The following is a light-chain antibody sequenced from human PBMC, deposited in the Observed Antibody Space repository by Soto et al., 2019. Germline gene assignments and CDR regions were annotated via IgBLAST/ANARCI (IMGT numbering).Light chain of an antibody. J-gene: IGKJ5*01. Sequence: EIVMTQSPATLSVSQGERATLSCRASQSVSSYLAWYQQKPGQAPRLLIYWASTRESGVPDRFSGSGSGTDFTLTIGSLEPEDSAVYYCQQNSNWPPITFGQGTRLEIK. CDR2: WAS. CDR1: QSVSSY. V-gene: IGKV3-15*01. CDR3: QQNSNWPPIT.